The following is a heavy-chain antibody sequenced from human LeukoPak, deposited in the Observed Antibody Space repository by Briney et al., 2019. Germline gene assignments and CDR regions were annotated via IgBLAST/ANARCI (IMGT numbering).Heavy chain of an antibody. CDR2: ISGSSSYI. CDR3: AREASRRESGTYYALFDY. CDR1: GFTFSSYW. D-gene: IGHD1-26*01. J-gene: IGHJ4*02. V-gene: IGHV3-21*01. Sequence: GGSLRLSCAASGFTFSSYWMSWVRQAPGKGLEWVSSISGSSSYIYYADSMKGRFTISRDNAKNSLYLQMNSLRAEDTAVYYCAREASRRESGTYYALFDYWGQGTLVTVSS.